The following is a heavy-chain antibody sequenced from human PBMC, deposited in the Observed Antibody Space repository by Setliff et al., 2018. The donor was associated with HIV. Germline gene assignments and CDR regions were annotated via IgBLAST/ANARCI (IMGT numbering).Heavy chain of an antibody. V-gene: IGHV4-61*05. CDR1: GGSISSSTYY. D-gene: IGHD4-17*01. J-gene: IGHJ4*02. Sequence: PSETLSLTCSVSGGSISSSTYYWGWIRQPPGKGLEWIGYIYYSGSTNYNPSLKSRVTISVDTSKNQFSLKLSSVTAADTAVYYCARRAPDYGDYITPIDYWGQGTLVTVSS. CDR3: ARRAPDYGDYITPIDY. CDR2: IYYSGST.